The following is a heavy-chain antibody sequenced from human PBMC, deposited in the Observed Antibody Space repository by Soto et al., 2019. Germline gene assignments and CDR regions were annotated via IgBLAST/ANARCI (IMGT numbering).Heavy chain of an antibody. CDR3: AMYRRPSGYPVDY. D-gene: IGHD3-3*01. CDR2: ISGSGSST. CDR1: GFTFSSYA. V-gene: IGHV3-23*01. Sequence: GGSLRLSCAASGFTFSSYAMSWVRQAPGKGLEWVSAISGSGSSTYYADSVKGRFTISRDNSKNTLYLQMNSLRAEDTAVYYCAMYRRPSGYPVDYWGQGTLVTVSS. J-gene: IGHJ4*02.